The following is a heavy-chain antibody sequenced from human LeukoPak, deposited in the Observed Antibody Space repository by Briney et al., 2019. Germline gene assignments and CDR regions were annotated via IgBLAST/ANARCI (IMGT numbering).Heavy chain of an antibody. V-gene: IGHV1-18*01. CDR3: ARGGTFYPSIDY. CDR2: VSAYNGKT. Sequence: ASVKVSCKASGYTFTTSYIGWVRQAPGQGLEWMGWVSAYNGKTSYAQRFQGRVTMTTDSSTSTAYMDLASLRSDDTAVYYCARGGTFYPSIDYWGQGTLVTVSS. CDR1: GYTFTTSY. J-gene: IGHJ4*02. D-gene: IGHD1-26*01.